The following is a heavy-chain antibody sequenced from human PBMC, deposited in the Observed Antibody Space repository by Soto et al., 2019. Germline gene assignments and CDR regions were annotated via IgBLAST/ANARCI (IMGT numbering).Heavy chain of an antibody. V-gene: IGHV1-69*13. Sequence: ASVKVSCKASGGTFSSYAISWVRQAPGQGLEWMGGIIPIFGTANYAQKFQGRVTITADESTSTAYMELSSLRSEDTAVYYCARGGQLLYFYRSASYLDYRGQGTLVTVSS. J-gene: IGHJ4*02. D-gene: IGHD3-10*01. CDR2: IIPIFGTA. CDR3: ARGGQLLYFYRSASYLDY. CDR1: GGTFSSYA.